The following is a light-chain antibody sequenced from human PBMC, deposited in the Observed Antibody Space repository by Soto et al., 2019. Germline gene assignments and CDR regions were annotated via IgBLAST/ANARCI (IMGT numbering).Light chain of an antibody. Sequence: QSVLTQPASVSGSPGQSITISCTGTSSDVGSYDIVSWYQQHPGKAPKLMIYEVRKRPSGLSNRFSGSKSGNTASLTISGLQAEDEADYYCCSYAGTSTLVFGRGTQLTVL. CDR1: SSDVGSYDI. CDR2: EVR. J-gene: IGLJ2*01. V-gene: IGLV2-23*02. CDR3: CSYAGTSTLV.